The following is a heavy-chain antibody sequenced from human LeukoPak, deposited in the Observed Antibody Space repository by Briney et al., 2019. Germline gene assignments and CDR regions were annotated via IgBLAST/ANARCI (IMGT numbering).Heavy chain of an antibody. V-gene: IGHV3-64*01. J-gene: IGHJ6*02. CDR1: GFTFSSYA. Sequence: GGSLRLSCAASGFTFSSYAMHWVRQAPGKGLEYVSAISSNGGSTYYANSVKGRFTISRDNSKNTLYLQMGSLRAEDMAVYYCARESGMDVWGQGTTVTVSS. CDR3: ARESGMDV. CDR2: ISSNGGST.